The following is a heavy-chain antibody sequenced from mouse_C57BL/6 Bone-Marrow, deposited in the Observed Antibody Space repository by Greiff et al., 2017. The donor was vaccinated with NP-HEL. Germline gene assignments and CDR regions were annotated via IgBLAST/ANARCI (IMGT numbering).Heavy chain of an antibody. Sequence: VQLQQSGAELVRPGASVTLSCKASGYTFTDYEMHWVKQTPVHGLEWIGAIDPETGGTAYNQKFKGKAILTADKSSSTAYMELRSLTSEDSAVYYCTRDDYDSRNYYAMDYWGQGTSVTVSS. CDR3: TRDDYDSRNYYAMDY. CDR1: GYTFTDYE. J-gene: IGHJ4*01. V-gene: IGHV1-15*01. CDR2: IDPETGGT. D-gene: IGHD1-1*01.